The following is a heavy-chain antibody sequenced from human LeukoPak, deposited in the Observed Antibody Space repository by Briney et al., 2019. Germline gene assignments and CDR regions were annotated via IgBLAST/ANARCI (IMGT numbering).Heavy chain of an antibody. CDR2: VHSSWRT. D-gene: IGHD2-8*02. J-gene: IGHJ4*01. CDR1: GGSINNFY. CDR3: ARHDEECPGEYCFLLSFDY. Sequence: SDTLSLTCTVSGGSINNFYWSWIRQSPGKGLEWIGYVHSSWRTDYNPSLRSRVSMSADTSKNQLSLRLTSVTAADTAGYFCARHDEECPGEYCFLLSFDYWGPGSLVTVSS. V-gene: IGHV4-59*08.